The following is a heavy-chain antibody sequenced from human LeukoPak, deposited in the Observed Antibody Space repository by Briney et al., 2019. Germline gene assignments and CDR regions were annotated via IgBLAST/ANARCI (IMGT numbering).Heavy chain of an antibody. CDR1: GFTFSNFA. CDR3: AKTVAGEY. CDR2: LSGSGSST. Sequence: GGSLRLSCTASGFTFSNFAMSWVRQAPGKGLEWVSALSGSGSSTYYADSVKGRFTISRDNSKNTVYLQMNSLRAEDTALYDCAKTVAGEYWGQGTLVTVSS. D-gene: IGHD6-19*01. J-gene: IGHJ4*02. V-gene: IGHV3-23*01.